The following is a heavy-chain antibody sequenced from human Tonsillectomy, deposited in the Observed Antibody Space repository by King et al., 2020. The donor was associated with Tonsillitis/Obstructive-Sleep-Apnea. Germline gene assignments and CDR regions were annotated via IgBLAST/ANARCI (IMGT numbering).Heavy chain of an antibody. V-gene: IGHV4-39*01. CDR3: AIHTKDFWRGFYPQDYYMDV. D-gene: IGHD3-3*01. CDR2: ISYSGST. CDR1: GDSISSSTYN. Sequence: QLQESGPGLVKPSETLSLICTVSGDSISSSTYNWGWVRQPPGKGLEWIGSISYSGSTYYNPSLKSRVTISVDTSKNQFSLKLSSVTAADSAVFYCAIHTKDFWRGFYPQDYYMDVWGKGTTVTVSS. J-gene: IGHJ6*03.